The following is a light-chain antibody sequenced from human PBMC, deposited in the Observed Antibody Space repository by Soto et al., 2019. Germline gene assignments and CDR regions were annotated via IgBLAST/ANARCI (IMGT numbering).Light chain of an antibody. CDR3: QQYNNWWT. CDR1: QSLSSN. V-gene: IGKV3-15*01. Sequence: EIVMTQSPAILSVSPGERATLSCRASQSLSSNLAWYQQKPGQAPRLLIYAASTRATGIPARFSGSGSGTEFTLTISSLQSEDFAVYYCQQYNNWWTFGQGTKVEIK. J-gene: IGKJ1*01. CDR2: AAS.